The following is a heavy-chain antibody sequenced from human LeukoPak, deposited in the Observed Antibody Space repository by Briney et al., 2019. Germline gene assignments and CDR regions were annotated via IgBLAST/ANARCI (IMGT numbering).Heavy chain of an antibody. Sequence: ASVKVSCKASGYTFTTYDINWVRQATGQGPEWMGWMNPNGGNTGYAQKFQGRVTMTRNTSMSTAYMELNSLRSEDTAVYYCARANYYGSGKKDLDYWGQGTLVTVSS. D-gene: IGHD3-10*01. J-gene: IGHJ4*02. V-gene: IGHV1-8*01. CDR1: GYTFTTYD. CDR2: MNPNGGNT. CDR3: ARANYYGSGKKDLDY.